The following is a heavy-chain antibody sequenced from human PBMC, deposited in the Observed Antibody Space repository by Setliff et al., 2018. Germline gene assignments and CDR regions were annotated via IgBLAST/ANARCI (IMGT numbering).Heavy chain of an antibody. V-gene: IGHV4-59*01. CDR2: IFYSGDT. CDR3: ARDRTYYGSGTYTRWFDF. J-gene: IGHJ4*02. Sequence: SETLSLTCTVSDGSLSTYYWSWIRQPPGKGLEWIGFIFYSGDTKSNPSLKGRATMSVDTSNNQFSLNLRSVTAADTAVYFCARDRTYYGSGTYTRWFDFWGQGTLVTVSS. D-gene: IGHD3-10*01. CDR1: DGSLSTYY.